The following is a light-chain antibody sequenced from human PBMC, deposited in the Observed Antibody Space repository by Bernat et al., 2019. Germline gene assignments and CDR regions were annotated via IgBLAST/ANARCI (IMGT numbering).Light chain of an antibody. CDR1: QDIRNE. V-gene: IGKV1-17*02. Sequence: DIQVTQSPSSLSVSVGDKVTVTCRASQDIRNELSWYQQKPGKAPNRLIFAASILRLGVPSRFSGRGSGTEFTLTITNLQPEDFGTYYWLNHGSHPYTFGQGTKLEIK. CDR3: LNHGSHPYT. CDR2: AAS. J-gene: IGKJ2*01.